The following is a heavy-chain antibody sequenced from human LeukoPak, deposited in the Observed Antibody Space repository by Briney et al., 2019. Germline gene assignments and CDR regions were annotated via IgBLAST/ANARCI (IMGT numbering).Heavy chain of an antibody. Sequence: PSETLSLTCTVSGGSISSSSYYWGWIRQPPGKGLEWIGSIYYSGSTYYNPSLKSRVTISVDTSKNQFSLKLSSVTAADTAVYYCARGIPITRSVGHWFDPWGQGTLVTVSS. CDR1: GGSISSSSYY. J-gene: IGHJ5*02. V-gene: IGHV4-39*07. D-gene: IGHD1-14*01. CDR2: IYYSGST. CDR3: ARGIPITRSVGHWFDP.